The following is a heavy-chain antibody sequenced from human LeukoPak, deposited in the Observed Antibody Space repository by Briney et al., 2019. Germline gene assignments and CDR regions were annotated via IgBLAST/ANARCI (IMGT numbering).Heavy chain of an antibody. CDR1: RFTLSSYS. CDR2: ITIDLTNI. V-gene: IGHV3-48*01. J-gene: IGHJ4*02. CDR3: VRDKDWAFDY. Sequence: GGSLRLSCAASRFTLSSYSMNWVRQAPGKGLEWISHITIDLTNIDYADSVKGRFTISRDKAKNSLYLQMNSLRAEDTAVYYCVRDKDWAFDYWGQGTLITVSS. D-gene: IGHD3-9*01.